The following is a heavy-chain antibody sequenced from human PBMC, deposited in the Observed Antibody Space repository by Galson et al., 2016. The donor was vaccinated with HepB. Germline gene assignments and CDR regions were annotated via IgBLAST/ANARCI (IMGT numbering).Heavy chain of an antibody. CDR2: LTTDGIIG. J-gene: IGHJ6*02. CDR1: GFPFSAHW. V-gene: IGHV3-74*01. Sequence: SLRLSCAATGFPFSAHWMQWVRQVPGKGLVWVSRLTTDGIIGYADSVMGRFTISRDNAKNTLYLHMDSLRAEDTAVYYCARENHYVLDVWGQGTTVTVSS. D-gene: IGHD1-14*01. CDR3: ARENHYVLDV.